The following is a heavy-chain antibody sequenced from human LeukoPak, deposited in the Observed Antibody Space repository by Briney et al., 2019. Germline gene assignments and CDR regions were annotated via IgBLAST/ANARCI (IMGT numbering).Heavy chain of an antibody. Sequence: SETLSLTCTVSGGSISSSSYYWGWIRQPPGKGLEWIGSIYYSGSTYYNPSLKSRVTISVDTSKNQFSLKLSSVTAADTAVYYCARAPRNSGGWRTFDYWGQGTLVSVSS. CDR1: GGSISSSSYY. J-gene: IGHJ4*02. CDR3: ARAPRNSGGWRTFDY. V-gene: IGHV4-39*07. CDR2: IYYSGST. D-gene: IGHD2-15*01.